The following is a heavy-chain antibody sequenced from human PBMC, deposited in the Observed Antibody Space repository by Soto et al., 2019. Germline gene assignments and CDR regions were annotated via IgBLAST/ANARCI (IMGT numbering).Heavy chain of an antibody. V-gene: IGHV1-24*01. Sequence: ASVKVSCKVSGYTLTELSMHWVRQAPGKGLEWMGGFDPEDGETIYAQKFQGRVTMTEDTSTDTAYMELSSLRSEDTFVYYCATGGFRLEWPYYYYMDVWGKGTTVTVSS. J-gene: IGHJ6*03. CDR1: GYTLTELS. CDR3: ATGGFRLEWPYYYYMDV. CDR2: FDPEDGET. D-gene: IGHD3-3*01.